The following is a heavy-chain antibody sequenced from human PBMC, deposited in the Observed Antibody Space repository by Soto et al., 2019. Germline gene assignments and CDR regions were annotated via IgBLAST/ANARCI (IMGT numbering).Heavy chain of an antibody. V-gene: IGHV3-21*06. D-gene: IGHD1-26*01. CDR1: FTFSMYS. CDR3: TRDQGGSYDSWFDP. CDR2: ISSGGIYI. J-gene: IGHJ5*02. Sequence: EVQVVESGGGLVNPGGSLRLSCSFTFSMYSMNWVRQAPGKGLEWVASISSGGIYIKYADSVKGRFTITRDNAKNSVYLQMNSLKVEDTALYYCTRDQGGSYDSWFDPWGQGTQVIVSS.